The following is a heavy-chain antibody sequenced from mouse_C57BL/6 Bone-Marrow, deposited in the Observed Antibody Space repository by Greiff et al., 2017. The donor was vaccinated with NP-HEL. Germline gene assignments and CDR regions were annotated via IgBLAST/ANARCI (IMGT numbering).Heavy chain of an antibody. J-gene: IGHJ3*01. V-gene: IGHV5-6*01. CDR3: ARVLYYYGSSWFAY. CDR2: ISSGGSYT. D-gene: IGHD1-1*01. CDR1: GFTFSSYG. Sequence: EVKLVESGGDLVKPGGSLKLSCAASGFTFSSYGMSWVRQTPDKRLEWVATISSGGSYTYYPDSVKGRFTISRDNAKNTLYLQMSSLKSEDTAMYYCARVLYYYGSSWFAYWGQGTLVTVSA.